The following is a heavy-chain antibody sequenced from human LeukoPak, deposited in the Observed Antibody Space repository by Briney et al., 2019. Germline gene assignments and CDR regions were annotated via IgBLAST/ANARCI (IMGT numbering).Heavy chain of an antibody. J-gene: IGHJ6*04. Sequence: GGSLRLSCAASGFTFSSYSMNWVRQAPGKGLEWVSSISSSSSYIYHADSVRGRFTISRDNAKNSLYLQMNSLRAEDTAVYYCARDAGMNYGMDVWGKGTTVTVSS. D-gene: IGHD1-1*01. CDR2: ISSSSSYI. V-gene: IGHV3-21*01. CDR3: ARDAGMNYGMDV. CDR1: GFTFSSYS.